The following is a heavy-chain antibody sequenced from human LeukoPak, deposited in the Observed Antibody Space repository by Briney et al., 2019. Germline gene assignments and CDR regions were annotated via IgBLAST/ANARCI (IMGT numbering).Heavy chain of an antibody. Sequence: PGGSLRLSCAASGFTFSSFGMHWVRQGRGKGLDWVAFIRYDGSDEYYADSVKGRFAISRDNPKNTLYLQMNGLRVEDTAVYYCASPAVAGTGPNWGQGTLVTVSS. CDR1: GFTFSSFG. D-gene: IGHD6-19*01. V-gene: IGHV3-30*02. J-gene: IGHJ1*01. CDR2: IRYDGSDE. CDR3: ASPAVAGTGPN.